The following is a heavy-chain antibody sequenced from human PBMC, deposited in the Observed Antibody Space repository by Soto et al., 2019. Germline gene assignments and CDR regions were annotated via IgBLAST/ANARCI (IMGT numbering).Heavy chain of an antibody. V-gene: IGHV4-39*01. J-gene: IGHJ5*02. D-gene: IGHD3-10*01. CDR2: FHSSGST. CDR1: GGSISRSS. CDR3: ARLPTGFPNWFDP. Sequence: SETLSLTWTVSGGSISRSSWGWIRQPPGKGLEWIGTFHSSGSTFYNSSLTSRVSISIDTSNNQFSLKLSSVTAADTAVYHCARLPTGFPNWFDPWGQGTLVTVSS.